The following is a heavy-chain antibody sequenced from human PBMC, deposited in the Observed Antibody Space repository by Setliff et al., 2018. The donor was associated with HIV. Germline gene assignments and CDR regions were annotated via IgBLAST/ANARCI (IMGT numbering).Heavy chain of an antibody. Sequence: SETLSLTCSVSGDSLSSGDSYWAWIRQPPGKGLEWIGSIYSTGTTFSNPSLKIRVTISGDTTRSQFSLKLDSVTAADTALYYCARRSLNSTPDAFGIWGQGTMVTVS. V-gene: IGHV4-39*01. D-gene: IGHD1-26*01. J-gene: IGHJ3*02. CDR1: GDSLSSGDSY. CDR3: ARRSLNSTPDAFGI. CDR2: IYSTGTT.